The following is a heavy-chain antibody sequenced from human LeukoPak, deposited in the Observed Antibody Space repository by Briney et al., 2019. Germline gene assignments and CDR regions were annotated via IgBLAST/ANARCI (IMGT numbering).Heavy chain of an antibody. D-gene: IGHD3-10*01. J-gene: IGHJ4*02. CDR2: VSDDGGLK. V-gene: IGHV3-30*18. CDR1: GFTLSRHG. CDR3: AKGSVYFFDY. Sequence: GRSLRLSCAASGFTLSRHGMHWVRQAPGRGLEWLAVVSDDGGLKYYSDSVKGRFTISRDNSKSTLSLQMNSLRGEDTAVYYCAKGSVYFFDYWGQGTLVTVSS.